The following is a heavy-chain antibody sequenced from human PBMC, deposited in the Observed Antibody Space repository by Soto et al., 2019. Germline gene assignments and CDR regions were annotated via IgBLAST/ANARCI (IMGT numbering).Heavy chain of an antibody. CDR1: GFKFSNYA. J-gene: IGHJ4*02. D-gene: IGHD3-16*01. CDR2: ISATGGGT. V-gene: IGHV3-23*01. CDR3: AKDRRAGGNSAFYFDF. Sequence: ETLSLSCAASGFKFSNYAMSWVRQAPGKGLEWVSLISATGGGTYYADSVKGRFTISRDNSHNTLYLQVHSLTAEDTAVYYCAKDRRAGGNSAFYFDFWGQGAQVTVSS.